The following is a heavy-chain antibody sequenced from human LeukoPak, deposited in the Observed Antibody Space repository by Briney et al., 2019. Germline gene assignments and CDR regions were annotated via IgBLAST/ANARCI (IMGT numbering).Heavy chain of an antibody. V-gene: IGHV4-39*07. Sequence: SETLSLTCTVSGGSISSSNYYWVWIRQPPGKGLEWVGSIYYSGSTYYNPSLKSRVTISVDTSKNQFSLKLSSVTAADTAVYYCARGLMMAVAGRGEFHYWGQGTLVTVSS. D-gene: IGHD6-13*01. J-gene: IGHJ4*02. CDR3: ARGLMMAVAGRGEFHY. CDR1: GGSISSSNYY. CDR2: IYYSGST.